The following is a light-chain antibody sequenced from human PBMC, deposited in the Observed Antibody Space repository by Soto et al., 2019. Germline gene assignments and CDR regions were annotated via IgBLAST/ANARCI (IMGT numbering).Light chain of an antibody. J-gene: IGKJ1*01. Sequence: DIVMTQSPLSLPVTPGEPASISCRSSQSLLHSNGYNYLDWYLQKPGQSPQLLIYLGSYRASGVLDRFSGGGSGTDFTLKISRVEAEDVGVYYCMQALQTPWTFGQGTKVDIK. CDR3: MQALQTPWT. CDR2: LGS. CDR1: QSLLHSNGYNY. V-gene: IGKV2-28*01.